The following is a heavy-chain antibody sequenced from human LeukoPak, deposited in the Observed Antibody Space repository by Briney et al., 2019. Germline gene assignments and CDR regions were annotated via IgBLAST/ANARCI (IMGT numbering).Heavy chain of an antibody. CDR3: ARRALLLWFGESDY. V-gene: IGHV1-18*01. J-gene: IGHJ4*02. Sequence: ASVKVSCKASGYTFTSYGISWVRQAPGQGLEWVGWISAYNGNTNYAQKLQGRVTMTTDTSTSTAYMELRSLRSDDTAVYYCARRALLLWFGESDYWGQGTLVTVSS. CDR1: GYTFTSYG. CDR2: ISAYNGNT. D-gene: IGHD3-10*01.